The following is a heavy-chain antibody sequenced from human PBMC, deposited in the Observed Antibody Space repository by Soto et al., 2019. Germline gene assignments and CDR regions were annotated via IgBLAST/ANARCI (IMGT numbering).Heavy chain of an antibody. CDR1: GFTFLNYG. D-gene: IGHD2-2*01. V-gene: IGHV3-30*18. CDR2: ISYEGNDK. J-gene: IGHJ6*02. Sequence: QVQLVESGGGVVQPGRSLRLSCEASGFTFLNYGMNWVRQAPGKGLEWVAGISYEGNDKYYSDSVKGRFTISRDNSKNTLYLQMNSQRADDTAVYYCAKGHCSGANCYRLFYYDGMDVWGQGTTVTVSS. CDR3: AKGHCSGANCYRLFYYDGMDV.